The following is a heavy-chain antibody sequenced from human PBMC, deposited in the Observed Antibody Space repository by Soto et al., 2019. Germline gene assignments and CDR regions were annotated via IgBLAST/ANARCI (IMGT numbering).Heavy chain of an antibody. J-gene: IGHJ5*02. CDR2: IIPIFGTA. Sequence: QVQLVQSGAEVKKPGSSVKVSCKASGGTFSSYAISWVRQAPGQGLEWMGGIIPIFGTANYAQKFQGRVTSTADESTSTAYMELSSLRSEDTAVYYCARYALNYYILTGYLNWFDPWGQGTLVTVSS. D-gene: IGHD3-9*01. CDR1: GGTFSSYA. V-gene: IGHV1-69*01. CDR3: ARYALNYYILTGYLNWFDP.